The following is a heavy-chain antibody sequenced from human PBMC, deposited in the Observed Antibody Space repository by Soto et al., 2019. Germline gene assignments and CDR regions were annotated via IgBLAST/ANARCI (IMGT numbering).Heavy chain of an antibody. D-gene: IGHD3-3*01. CDR1: GFTFSSYG. Sequence: VQLVESGGGVVQPGRSLRLSCAASGFTFSSYGMHWVRQAPGKGVEWGAVIWYDGSNKYYADSVKGRFTISRDNSKNTLYLQMNSLRAEDTAVYYCARAGITIFGVVIFPPDAFDIWGQGTMVTVSS. J-gene: IGHJ3*02. V-gene: IGHV3-33*01. CDR3: ARAGITIFGVVIFPPDAFDI. CDR2: IWYDGSNK.